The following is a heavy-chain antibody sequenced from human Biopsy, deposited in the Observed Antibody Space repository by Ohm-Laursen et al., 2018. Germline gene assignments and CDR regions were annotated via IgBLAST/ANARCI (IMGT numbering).Heavy chain of an antibody. CDR3: ARLEWRDTFFDF. V-gene: IGHV4-38-2*01. D-gene: IGHD3-3*01. CDR2: IYHSGST. J-gene: IGHJ4*02. CDR1: GYSIKSGYY. Sequence: GTLSLTWPVSGYSIKSGYYWGWIRQPPGKGLEWIGNIYHSGSTYYNPSLKSRVTISVEKSKNQFSLKLSSVTAADTAVYYCARLEWRDTFFDFWGQGRLTTVSS.